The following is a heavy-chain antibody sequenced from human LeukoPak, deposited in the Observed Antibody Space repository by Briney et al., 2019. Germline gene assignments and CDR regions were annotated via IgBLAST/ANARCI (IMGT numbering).Heavy chain of an antibody. J-gene: IGHJ3*02. CDR2: IYYSGST. D-gene: IGHD3-3*01. Sequence: SETLSLTCTVSGGSISSSSYYWGWIRQPPGKGLEWIGSIYYSGSTYYNPSLKSRVTISVDTSKNQFSLKLSSVTAADTAVYYCARHGYYHHDAFDIWGQGTMVTVSS. V-gene: IGHV4-39*01. CDR1: GGSISSSSYY. CDR3: ARHGYYHHDAFDI.